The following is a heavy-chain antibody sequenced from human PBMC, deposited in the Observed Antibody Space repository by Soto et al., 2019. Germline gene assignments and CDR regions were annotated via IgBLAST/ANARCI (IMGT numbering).Heavy chain of an antibody. CDR3: AKARYDSSGSWEY. J-gene: IGHJ4*02. CDR1: GFTFSSYA. V-gene: IGHV3-23*01. Sequence: EVQLLESGGGLVQPGGSLRLSCAASGFTFSSYAMSWVRQAPGKGLEWVSAISGSGGSTYYADSVKGRFTIFRDNSKNALYVQMNSLRAEDTAVCYCAKARYDSSGSWEYWGQGPLVTVSS. CDR2: ISGSGGST. D-gene: IGHD3-22*01.